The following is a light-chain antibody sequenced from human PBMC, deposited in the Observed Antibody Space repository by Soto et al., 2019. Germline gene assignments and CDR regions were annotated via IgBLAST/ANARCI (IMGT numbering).Light chain of an antibody. Sequence: EIVLTQSPGTLSLSPGERATLSCRASQSISSSYLAWYQHKPGQAPRLLLFATSIRATGIPDRISGSGSGTDFTLSISRLEPEAFAVYYCEEYDTSPFSFGPVTKVDIK. CDR3: EEYDTSPFS. J-gene: IGKJ3*01. CDR2: ATS. V-gene: IGKV3-20*01. CDR1: QSISSSY.